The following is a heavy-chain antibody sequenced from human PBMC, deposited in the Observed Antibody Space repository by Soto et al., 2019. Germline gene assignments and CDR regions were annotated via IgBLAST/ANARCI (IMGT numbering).Heavy chain of an antibody. J-gene: IGHJ4*02. CDR3: ARGGNIVVVPAAPHFDY. V-gene: IGHV1-18*01. CDR1: GYTFTSYG. CDR2: ISAYNGNT. Sequence: QVPLVQSGAEVKKPGASVKVSCKASGYTFTSYGISWVRQAPGQGLEWLGWISAYNGNTNYAQKLQGRVTMTTDTATSTAYMELSSLRSDDTAVYSCARGGNIVVVPAAPHFDYWGQGTLVTVSS. D-gene: IGHD2-2*01.